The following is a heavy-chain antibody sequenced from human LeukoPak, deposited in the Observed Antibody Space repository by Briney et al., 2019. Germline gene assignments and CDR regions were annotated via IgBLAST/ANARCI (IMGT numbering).Heavy chain of an antibody. CDR3: ARSDPWYYDFWSGHSPPGFDY. V-gene: IGHV4-61*02. CDR1: GGSISRGSYF. CDR2: FYTSATP. Sequence: SQTLSLTCTVSGGSISRGSYFWSWIRQPAGKGLEWIGRFYTSATPNYNPSLKSRVTISVDTSKNQFSLKLSSVTAADTAVYYCARSDPWYYDFWSGHSPPGFDYWGQGTLVTVSS. D-gene: IGHD3-3*01. J-gene: IGHJ4*02.